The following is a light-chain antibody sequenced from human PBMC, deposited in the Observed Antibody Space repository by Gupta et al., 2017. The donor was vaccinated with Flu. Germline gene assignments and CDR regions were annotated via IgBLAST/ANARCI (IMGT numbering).Light chain of an antibody. J-gene: IGKJ4*01. CDR1: QTIRNF. V-gene: IGKV3-11*01. CDR2: DTS. Sequence: VLTQSPATLSLSPGERATLSCRASQTIRNFLAWYQQKPGQAPRLLIYDTSNRATGIPARFSGSGSGTDFFLTISSLEPEDFAVYYCQLSSGFGGGTKVEIK. CDR3: QLSSG.